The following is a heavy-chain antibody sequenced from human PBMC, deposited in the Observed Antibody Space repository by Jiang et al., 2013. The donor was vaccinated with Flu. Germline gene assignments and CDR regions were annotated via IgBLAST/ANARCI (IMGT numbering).Heavy chain of an antibody. D-gene: IGHD3-22*01. CDR1: GFTFTSYA. V-gene: IGHV3-23*01. CDR3: AKLRDYFDSSGYFDY. Sequence: VQLLESGGGLVQPGGSLRLSCAASGFTFTSYAMSWVRQAPRKGLEWVSAVSGGSESTYYADSVKGRFTISRDTSKNTLYLQMNSLRAEDTAVYFCAKLRDYFDSSGYFDYWGQGTLVTVSS. CDR2: VSGGSEST. J-gene: IGHJ4*02.